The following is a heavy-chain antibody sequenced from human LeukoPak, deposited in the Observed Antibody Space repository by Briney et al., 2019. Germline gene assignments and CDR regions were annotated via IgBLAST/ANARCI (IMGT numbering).Heavy chain of an antibody. D-gene: IGHD5-12*01. J-gene: IGHJ4*02. V-gene: IGHV3-21*01. CDR2: ISSSSSYI. Sequence: EGSLRLSCAASGFTFSSYSMNWVRQAPGKGLEWVSSISSSSSYIYYADSVKGRFTISRDNAKNSLYLQMNSLRAEDTAVYYCARGSSGYKIGYWGQGTLVTVSS. CDR1: GFTFSSYS. CDR3: ARGSSGYKIGY.